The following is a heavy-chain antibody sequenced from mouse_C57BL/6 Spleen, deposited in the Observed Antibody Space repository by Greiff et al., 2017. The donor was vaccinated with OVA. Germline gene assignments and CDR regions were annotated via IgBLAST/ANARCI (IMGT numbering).Heavy chain of an antibody. Sequence: QVTLKESGPGILQPSQTLSLTCSFSGFSLSTFGMGVGWIRQPSGKGLEWLAHIWWDDDKYYNPALKSRLILSKDTSKNQVFLRIAYVDTADTATYYCARIGGDDYDWYFDVWGTGTTVTVSS. D-gene: IGHD2-4*01. J-gene: IGHJ1*03. CDR1: GFSLSTFGMG. V-gene: IGHV8-8*01. CDR2: IWWDDDK. CDR3: ARIGGDDYDWYFDV.